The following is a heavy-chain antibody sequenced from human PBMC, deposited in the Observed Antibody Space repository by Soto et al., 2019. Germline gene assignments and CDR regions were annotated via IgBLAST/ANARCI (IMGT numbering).Heavy chain of an antibody. CDR1: GFTFSRYS. J-gene: IGHJ6*02. D-gene: IGHD6-6*01. V-gene: IGHV3-21*01. Sequence: GGSLRLSCAASGFTFSRYSMNWVRQAPGKGLEWVSSISSSSSYIYYADSVKGRFTISRDNAKNSLYLQMNSLRAEDTAVYYFARDRIAARSSYYYGMDVWGQGTTVTVSS. CDR2: ISSSSSYI. CDR3: ARDRIAARSSYYYGMDV.